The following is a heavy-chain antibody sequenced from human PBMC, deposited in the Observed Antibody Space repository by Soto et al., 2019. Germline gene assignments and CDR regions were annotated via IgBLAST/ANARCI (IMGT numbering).Heavy chain of an antibody. CDR3: ARDWSXEVLPDY. J-gene: IGHJ4*02. V-gene: IGHV1-18*01. CDR1: GYTFTTYG. D-gene: IGHD3-10*01. Sequence: ASVKVSCKASGYTFTTYGISWVRQAPGQGLEWMGWISTYNGNTQFAQKFQGRVTMTTDTSTSTAYMELRSLTSDDTAVYYCARDWSXEVLPDYWGQGTLVTVSS. CDR2: ISTYNGNT.